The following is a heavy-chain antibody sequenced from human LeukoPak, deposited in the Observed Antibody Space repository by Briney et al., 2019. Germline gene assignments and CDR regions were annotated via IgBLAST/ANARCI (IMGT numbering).Heavy chain of an antibody. CDR3: ATMTPYYYDSSGYPYGMDV. V-gene: IGHV4-59*01. J-gene: IGHJ6*02. D-gene: IGHD3-22*01. Sequence: SETLPLTCTVSGGSIISYYWSWIRQPPGKGLEWIGYIYYSGSTNYNPSLKSRVTISVDTSKNQFSLKLSSVTAADTAVYYCATMTPYYYDSSGYPYGMDVWGQGTTVTVSS. CDR2: IYYSGST. CDR1: GGSIISYY.